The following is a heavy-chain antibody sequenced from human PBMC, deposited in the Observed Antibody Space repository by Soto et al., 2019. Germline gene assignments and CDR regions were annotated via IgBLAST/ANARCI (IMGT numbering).Heavy chain of an antibody. J-gene: IGHJ6*02. V-gene: IGHV1-45*02. CDR2: ITPFNGNT. Sequence: SVKVSWKASGYTFTYRYLHWVRQAPGQALEWMGWITPFNGNTNYAQKFQDRVTITRDRSMSTAYMELSSLRSEDTAMYYCASATGPYSRGPYHYGMDVWGQGTTVTVSS. CDR1: GYTFTYRY. D-gene: IGHD6-19*01. CDR3: ASATGPYSRGPYHYGMDV.